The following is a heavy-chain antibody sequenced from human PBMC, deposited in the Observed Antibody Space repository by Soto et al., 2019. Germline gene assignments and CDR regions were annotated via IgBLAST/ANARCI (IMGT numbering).Heavy chain of an antibody. D-gene: IGHD4-17*01. Sequence: EVQLLESGGGLVQPGGSLRLSCAASGFTFSTYAMTWVRQAPGKGLEWVSSIGGSSATTYYADSVKGRFTISRDNSKNTLSLQMNSLRAEDTAIYYCANRVLYGDYMSAGDSLGQGTLVTVSS. V-gene: IGHV3-23*01. CDR3: ANRVLYGDYMSAGDS. J-gene: IGHJ4*02. CDR2: IGGSSATT. CDR1: GFTFSTYA.